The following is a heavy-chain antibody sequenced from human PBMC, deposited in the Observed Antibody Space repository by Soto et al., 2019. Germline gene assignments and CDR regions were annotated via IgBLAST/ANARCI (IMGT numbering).Heavy chain of an antibody. V-gene: IGHV1-46*01. CDR2: FNPSGGGT. CDR1: GYTFTSYH. CDR3: ARVAMPQQQLVYFDL. Sequence: ASVKVSCKASGYTFTSYHMHWVRQAPGQGFDWLGIFNPSGGGTDYAQRFRGRVTMTRDTSTSTLYMELSSLRSEDTAVYYCARVAMPQQQLVYFDLWGRGTLVTVSS. J-gene: IGHJ2*01. D-gene: IGHD6-13*01.